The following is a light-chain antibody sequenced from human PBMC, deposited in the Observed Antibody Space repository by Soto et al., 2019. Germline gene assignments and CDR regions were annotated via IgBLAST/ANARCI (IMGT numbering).Light chain of an antibody. CDR2: EVS. J-gene: IGLJ1*01. CDR1: SSDVGGYNY. CDR3: SSYTSSSTLHV. V-gene: IGLV2-14*01. Sequence: QSVLTQPASVPGSPGQSITISCTGTSSDVGGYNYVSWYQQHPGKAPKLMIYEVSNRPSGVSNRFSGSKSGNTASLTISGLQAEDEADYYCSSYTSSSTLHVFGTGTKVT.